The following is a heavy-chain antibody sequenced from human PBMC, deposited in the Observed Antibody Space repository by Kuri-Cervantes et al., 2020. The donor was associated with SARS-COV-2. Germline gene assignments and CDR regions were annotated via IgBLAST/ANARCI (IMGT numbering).Heavy chain of an antibody. D-gene: IGHD3-22*01. CDR2: IWYDGSNK. V-gene: IGHV3-33*01. CDR1: GFTFSSYG. CDR3: ARATPYYYDSSGYKGYFDY. Sequence: GSLRLSCAASGFTFSSYGMHWVRQAPGKGLEWVAVIWYDGSNKYYADSVKGRFTISRDNSKNTLYLQMNSLRAEDTAVYYCARATPYYYDSSGYKGYFDYWGQGTLVTVSS. J-gene: IGHJ4*02.